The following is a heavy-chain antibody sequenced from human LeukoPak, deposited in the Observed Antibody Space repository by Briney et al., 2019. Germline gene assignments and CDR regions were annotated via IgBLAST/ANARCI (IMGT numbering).Heavy chain of an antibody. CDR3: ARGDFDY. J-gene: IGHJ4*02. Sequence: GGSLSPPCPPSGFPFIPTTMGWAGRAPGKGLEWVSIAFSDGRTFYADSVKGRFTISRDSSKNTVFLQMNSLRAEDTAVYYCARGDFDYWGQGTLVTVSS. CDR1: GFPFIPTT. V-gene: IGHV3-53*01. CDR2: AFSDGRT.